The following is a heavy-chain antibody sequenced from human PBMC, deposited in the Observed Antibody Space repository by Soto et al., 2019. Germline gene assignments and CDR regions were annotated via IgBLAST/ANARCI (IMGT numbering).Heavy chain of an antibody. J-gene: IGHJ5*02. V-gene: IGHV3-74*01. Sequence: GGSLRLSCAASGFTFSRYWMEWVRQAPGKGLVWLSRINSDGSSRIYADSVKGRFTVSRDNSKNTLYLQMNSLRAEDTAVYYCAKGGIVLVPAAIFWFDPWGQGTLVTVSS. D-gene: IGHD2-2*01. CDR2: INSDGSSR. CDR3: AKGGIVLVPAAIFWFDP. CDR1: GFTFSRYW.